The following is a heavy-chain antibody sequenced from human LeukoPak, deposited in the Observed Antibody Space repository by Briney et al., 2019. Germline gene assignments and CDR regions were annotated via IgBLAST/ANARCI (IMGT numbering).Heavy chain of an antibody. D-gene: IGHD1-26*01. CDR1: GYTFTSYN. CDR3: ARAEGAPRHFDY. Sequence: ASVKVSCKASGYTFTSYNVNWVRQATGQGLELVGWVNPNSGDTVYAQKFRGRVTMTRDTSISTAYMELSSLRSEDTAVYYCARAEGAPRHFDYWGQGALVTVSS. J-gene: IGHJ4*02. V-gene: IGHV1-8*01. CDR2: VNPNSGDT.